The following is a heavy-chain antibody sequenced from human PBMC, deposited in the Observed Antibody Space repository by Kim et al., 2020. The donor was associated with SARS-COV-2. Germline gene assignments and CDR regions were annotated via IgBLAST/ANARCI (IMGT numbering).Heavy chain of an antibody. J-gene: IGHJ5*02. Sequence: SQTLSLTCAISGDSVSSSNAAWHWMRQSPSRGLEWLGRTYYRSKWYIHYAVSMKSRLSINPDTSKNQFSLQLDSVTPEDTAVYYCARGSWFDELWFDPWGQGTLVTVSS. CDR3: ARGSWFDELWFDP. D-gene: IGHD6-13*01. CDR2: TYYRSKWYI. CDR1: GDSVSSSNAA. V-gene: IGHV6-1*01.